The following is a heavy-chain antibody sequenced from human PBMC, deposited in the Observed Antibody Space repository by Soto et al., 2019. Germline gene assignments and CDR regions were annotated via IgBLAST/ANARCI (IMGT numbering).Heavy chain of an antibody. V-gene: IGHV4-34*01. CDR2: INHSGST. CDR3: ARAPYDSSGYYVY. D-gene: IGHD3-22*01. J-gene: IGHJ4*02. Sequence: SETLSLTCAVYGGSFSGYYWSWIRQPPGKGLEWIGEINHSGSTNYNPSLKSRVTISVDTSKNQFSLKLSSVTAADTAVYYCARAPYDSSGYYVYWGQRTLVTVSS. CDR1: GGSFSGYY.